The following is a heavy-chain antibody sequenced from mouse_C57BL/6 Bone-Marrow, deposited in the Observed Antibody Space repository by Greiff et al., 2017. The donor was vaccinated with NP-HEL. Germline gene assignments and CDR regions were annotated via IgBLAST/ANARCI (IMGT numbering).Heavy chain of an antibody. CDR1: GFTFSSYA. J-gene: IGHJ4*01. CDR2: ISDGGSYT. CDR3: AREGYYAMDY. V-gene: IGHV5-4*01. Sequence: EVKLVESGGGLVKPGGSLKLSCAASGFTFSSYAMSWVRQTPEKRLEWVATISDGGSYTYYPDNVKGRFTISRDNAKNNLYLQMRHLKSEDTAMDYCAREGYYAMDYWGQGTSVTVSS.